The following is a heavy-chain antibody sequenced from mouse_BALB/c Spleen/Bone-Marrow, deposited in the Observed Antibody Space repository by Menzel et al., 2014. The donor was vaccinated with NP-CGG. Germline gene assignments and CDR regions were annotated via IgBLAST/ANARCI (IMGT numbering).Heavy chain of an antibody. CDR2: ISGGGSYT. CDR3: ARHAYYDQTEVSFVY. J-gene: IGHJ3*01. CDR1: GFSFNSYG. V-gene: IGHV5-9-2*01. D-gene: IGHD2-4*01. Sequence: DVQLQESGGGLVKSGGPLKLSCAASGFSFNSYGMSWVRQTPEKRLEWVATISGGGSYTFYPDSVKGRFTISRDNAKNNLYLQLSSLRSEDTALYYCARHAYYDQTEVSFVYWGQGTLVTVSA.